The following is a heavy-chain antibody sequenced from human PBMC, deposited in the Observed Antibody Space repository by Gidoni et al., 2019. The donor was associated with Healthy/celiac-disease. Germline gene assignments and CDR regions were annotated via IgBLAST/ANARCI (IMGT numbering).Heavy chain of an antibody. CDR3: AGRRAAYGDYEYYFDY. Sequence: QVQLQESGPGLVKPSQTLSLTCTVSGGSISSGGYYWSWIRQHPGKGLEWIGYIYYSGSTYYNPSLKSRVTISVDTSKNQFSLKLSSVTAADTAVYYCAGRRAAYGDYEYYFDYWGQGTLVTVSS. J-gene: IGHJ4*02. CDR1: GGSISSGGYY. V-gene: IGHV4-31*03. D-gene: IGHD4-17*01. CDR2: IYYSGST.